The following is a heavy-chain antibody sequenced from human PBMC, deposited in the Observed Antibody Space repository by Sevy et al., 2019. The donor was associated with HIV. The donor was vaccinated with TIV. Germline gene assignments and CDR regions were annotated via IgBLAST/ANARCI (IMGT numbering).Heavy chain of an antibody. V-gene: IGHV4-39*01. Sequence: SETLSLTCTVSGVSIRSSGYYWGWISQPPGKGLEWIGSIFYSGSPNYNPSLKSRVTISVDTSKNQFSLKLSSVTAADTAVYYCARQREDIIVIPAAFYGMDVWGQGTTVTVSS. CDR1: GVSIRSSGYY. D-gene: IGHD2-2*01. CDR3: ARQREDIIVIPAAFYGMDV. CDR2: IFYSGSP. J-gene: IGHJ6*02.